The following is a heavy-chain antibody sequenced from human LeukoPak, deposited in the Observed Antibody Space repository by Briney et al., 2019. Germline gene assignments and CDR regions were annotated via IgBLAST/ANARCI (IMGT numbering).Heavy chain of an antibody. CDR2: ISSSSSYI. CDR1: GFTFSSYS. D-gene: IGHD6-13*01. Sequence: NPGGSLRLSCAASGFTFSSYSMNWVRQAPGKGLEWVPSISSSSSYIYYADSVKGRFTISRDNAENSLYLQMNSLRAEDTAVYYCARGEGYRQQLVLVYYFDYWGQGTLVTVSS. J-gene: IGHJ4*02. CDR3: ARGEGYRQQLVLVYYFDY. V-gene: IGHV3-21*01.